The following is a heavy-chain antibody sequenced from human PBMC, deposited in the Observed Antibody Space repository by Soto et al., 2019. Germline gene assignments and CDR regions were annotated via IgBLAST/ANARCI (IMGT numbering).Heavy chain of an antibody. Sequence: SETLSLTCTVSGGSISSSSYYWGWIRQPPGKGLEWIGSIYNSGSTYYNPSLKSRVTISVDTSKNQFSLKLSSVTAADTAVYYCARVTTVTKTYYYYGMDVWGQGTTVTVSS. CDR2: IYNSGST. J-gene: IGHJ6*02. CDR1: GGSISSSSYY. V-gene: IGHV4-39*01. CDR3: ARVTTVTKTYYYYGMDV. D-gene: IGHD4-4*01.